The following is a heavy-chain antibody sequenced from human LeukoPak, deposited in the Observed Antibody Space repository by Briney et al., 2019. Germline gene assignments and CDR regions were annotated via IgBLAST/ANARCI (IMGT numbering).Heavy chain of an antibody. D-gene: IGHD6-13*01. Sequence: GGSLRLSCVASGFTFDDYTMHWVRQAPWKGLEWVSLISWDGGSTYYADSVKGRFTISRDNSKNSLYLQMNSLRAEDTAVYYCARGEYIAAAEGAFDIWGQGTMVTVSS. V-gene: IGHV3-43*01. CDR1: GFTFDDYT. J-gene: IGHJ3*02. CDR2: ISWDGGST. CDR3: ARGEYIAAAEGAFDI.